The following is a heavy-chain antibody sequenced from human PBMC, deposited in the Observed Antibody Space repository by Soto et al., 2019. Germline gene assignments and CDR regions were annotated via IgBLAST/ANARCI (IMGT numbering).Heavy chain of an antibody. D-gene: IGHD3-10*01. CDR3: SRVPRNNRGAPLYY. CDR1: GFNFGDYA. CDR2: ITSKRYGGTT. Sequence: EVQLVESGGGLAQPGRSLRLSCTASGFNFGDYAMIWFRQSPGKGLEWVGFITSKRYGGTTEYAACVKGRFTSSRDDSKGIAYLQMNSLKIYDTAVYHCSRVPRNNRGAPLYYWGQGTLVTVSS. J-gene: IGHJ4*02. V-gene: IGHV3-49*03.